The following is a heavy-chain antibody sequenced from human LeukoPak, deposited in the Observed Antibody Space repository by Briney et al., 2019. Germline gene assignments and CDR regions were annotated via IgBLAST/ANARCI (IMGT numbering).Heavy chain of an antibody. CDR2: MNPNSGNT. D-gene: IGHD3-3*01. Sequence: ASVKVSCKASGYTFTSYDINWVRQATGQGLKWMGWMNPNSGNTGYAQKFQGRVTMTRNTSISTAYMELSSLRSEDTAVYYCARGLEGQYYDFWSGYYTGNWFDPWGQGTLVTVSS. CDR1: GYTFTSYD. CDR3: ARGLEGQYYDFWSGYYTGNWFDP. J-gene: IGHJ5*02. V-gene: IGHV1-8*01.